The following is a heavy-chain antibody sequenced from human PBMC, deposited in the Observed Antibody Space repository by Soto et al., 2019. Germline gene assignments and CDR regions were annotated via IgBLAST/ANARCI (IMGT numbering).Heavy chain of an antibody. J-gene: IGHJ6*02. Sequence: QVQLQESGPGLVKPSETLSLTCTVSGGSISSYYWSWIRQPPGKGLEWIGYIYYSGSTNYNPSLNGRVTRAVDTAKYQFSVKLSSVTAADTAVYYCARARSSSHDYYYGMAVWGHGTTVTVSS. D-gene: IGHD6-13*01. V-gene: IGHV4-59*01. CDR2: IYYSGST. CDR1: GGSISSYY. CDR3: ARARSSSHDYYYGMAV.